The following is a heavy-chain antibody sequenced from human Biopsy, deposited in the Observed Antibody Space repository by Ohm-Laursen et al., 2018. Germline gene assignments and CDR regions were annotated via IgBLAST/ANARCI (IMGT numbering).Heavy chain of an antibody. J-gene: IGHJ4*02. Sequence: SLRLSCAASGFTFSNYYMHWVRQAPGKGLLWVSRIKRDGTTTDYAESVKGRFTISRDNAKNTLYLQMNSLRAEDTAVYYCARGGFFAYSNFDYWGQGALVTVSS. CDR2: IKRDGTTT. D-gene: IGHD4-11*01. V-gene: IGHV3-74*01. CDR3: ARGGFFAYSNFDY. CDR1: GFTFSNYY.